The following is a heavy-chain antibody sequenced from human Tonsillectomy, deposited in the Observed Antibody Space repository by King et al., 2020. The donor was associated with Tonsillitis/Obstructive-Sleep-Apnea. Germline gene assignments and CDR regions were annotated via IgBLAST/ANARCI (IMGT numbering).Heavy chain of an antibody. J-gene: IGHJ6*03. V-gene: IGHV3-30*04. Sequence: VQLVESGGGVVQPGRSLRLSCAASGFTFSSYAMHWVRQAPGKGLEWVAVISYDGSNKYYADSVKGRFTISRDNSKNTLYLQMNSLRAEDTAVYYCARDRAGQNYYYYYMDVWGKGTTVTVSS. CDR3: ARDRAGQNYYYYYMDV. CDR2: ISYDGSNK. D-gene: IGHD6-13*01. CDR1: GFTFSSYA.